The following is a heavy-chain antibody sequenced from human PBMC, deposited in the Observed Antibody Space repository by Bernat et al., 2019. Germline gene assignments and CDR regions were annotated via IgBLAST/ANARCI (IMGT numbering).Heavy chain of an antibody. V-gene: IGHV3-15*01. D-gene: IGHD2-2*01. J-gene: IGHJ2*01. Sequence: EVQLVESGGGLVKPGGSLRLSCAASGFTFSNAWMSWVRQAPGKGLEWVGRIKSKTDGGTTDSAASVKGRFTFSRDDSTNTLFLQMNGLESEDTAVYYCTTAHFIAGVSAARYGWYFDLWGRGTLVTVSS. CDR3: TTAHFIAGVSAARYGWYFDL. CDR1: GFTFSNAW. CDR2: IKSKTDGGTT.